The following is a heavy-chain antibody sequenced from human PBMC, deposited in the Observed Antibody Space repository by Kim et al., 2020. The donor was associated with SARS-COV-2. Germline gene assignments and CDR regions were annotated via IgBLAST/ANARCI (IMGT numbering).Heavy chain of an antibody. J-gene: IGHJ4*02. Sequence: YVDSVKGRFTVSRDNAKKSLYLEMNSLGVEDTAIYYCTRPLGRCFADWGQGTHVTVSS. V-gene: IGHV3-7*01. D-gene: IGHD1-1*01. CDR3: TRPLGRCFAD.